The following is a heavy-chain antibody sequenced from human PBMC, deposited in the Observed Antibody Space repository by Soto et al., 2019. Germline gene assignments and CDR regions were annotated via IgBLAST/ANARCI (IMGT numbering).Heavy chain of an antibody. Sequence: LXLTCAVYGVSFSGYYWSWIRQPPGKGLEWIGEINHSGSTNYNPSLKSRVTISVDTSKNQFSLKLSSVTAADTAVYYCARGSYYYDSSGFKYYFDYWGQGTLVTVYS. CDR2: INHSGST. D-gene: IGHD3-22*01. V-gene: IGHV4-34*01. J-gene: IGHJ4*02. CDR3: ARGSYYYDSSGFKYYFDY. CDR1: GVSFSGYY.